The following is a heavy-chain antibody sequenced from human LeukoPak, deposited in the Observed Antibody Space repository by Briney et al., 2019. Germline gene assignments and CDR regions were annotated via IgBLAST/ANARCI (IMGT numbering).Heavy chain of an antibody. J-gene: IGHJ6*04. V-gene: IGHV5-51*01. Sequence: GESLKISCKGSGYSFTSYWIGWVRQLPGKGLEWMGIIYPGDSDTRYSPSFQGQVTISADKSISTAYLQWSSLKASDTAMYYGARNCQGLNCGMDVWGKGTTVTVSS. CDR3: ARNCQGLNCGMDV. CDR1: GYSFTSYW. D-gene: IGHD2-15*01. CDR2: IYPGDSDT.